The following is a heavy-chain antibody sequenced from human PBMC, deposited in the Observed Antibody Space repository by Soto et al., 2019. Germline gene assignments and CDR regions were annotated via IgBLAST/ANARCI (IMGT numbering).Heavy chain of an antibody. Sequence: PGESLKISCKGSGYSFTSYWIGWVRQMPGKGLEWMGIIYPGDSGTRYSPSFQGQVTISADKSISTAYLQWSSLKASDTAMYYCASGSYCGGDCYLEDEYFQHWGQGTLVTVSS. J-gene: IGHJ1*01. CDR3: ASGSYCGGDCYLEDEYFQH. CDR2: IYPGDSGT. V-gene: IGHV5-51*01. D-gene: IGHD2-21*02. CDR1: GYSFTSYW.